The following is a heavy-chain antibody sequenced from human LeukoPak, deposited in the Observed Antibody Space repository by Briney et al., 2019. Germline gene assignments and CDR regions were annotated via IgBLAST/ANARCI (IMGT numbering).Heavy chain of an antibody. J-gene: IGHJ5*02. Sequence: APVKVSCKASGYTFTSYYMHWVRQAPGQGLEWMGIINPSGGSTSYAQKFQGRVTMTRDTSTSTVYMELSSLRSEDTAVYYCARDRYTMVRGVTHGRTNWFDPWGQGTLVTVSS. V-gene: IGHV1-46*01. CDR3: ARDRYTMVRGVTHGRTNWFDP. CDR1: GYTFTSYY. D-gene: IGHD3-10*01. CDR2: INPSGGST.